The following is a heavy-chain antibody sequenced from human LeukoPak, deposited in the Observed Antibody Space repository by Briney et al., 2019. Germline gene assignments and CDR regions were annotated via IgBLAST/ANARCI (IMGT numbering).Heavy chain of an antibody. Sequence: SETLSLTCSVSGGSISIYYWSWIRQSPGKGLEWIGYIHYSGSTNYNPSLKRRLTTSVDESKNQFSLKLSSVTAADTAVYFCARASRGWYYLFDSWGPGTLVTVSS. CDR3: ARASRGWYYLFDS. D-gene: IGHD6-19*01. CDR2: IHYSGST. V-gene: IGHV4-59*01. CDR1: GGSISIYY. J-gene: IGHJ4*02.